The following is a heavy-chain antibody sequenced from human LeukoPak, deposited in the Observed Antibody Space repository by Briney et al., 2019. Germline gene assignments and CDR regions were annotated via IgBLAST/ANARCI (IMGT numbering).Heavy chain of an antibody. CDR1: GGSITSNDCY. CDR3: ARLCGITTSSNYFDY. D-gene: IGHD1-14*01. Sequence: SETLSLTCTVSGGSITSNDCYWTWVRQPPGMGLEWIVSINYRGTTYYDPSLRGRVAVSVDTSNNQFSLKLSSVTAADTAVYYCARLCGITTSSNYFDYWGQGTLITVSS. J-gene: IGHJ4*02. V-gene: IGHV4-39*01. CDR2: INYRGTT.